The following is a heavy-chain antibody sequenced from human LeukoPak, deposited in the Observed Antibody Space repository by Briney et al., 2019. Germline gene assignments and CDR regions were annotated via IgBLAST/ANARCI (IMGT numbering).Heavy chain of an antibody. CDR3: ARVPPKSPGIAAAGAAMDV. Sequence: PSETLSLTCTVSGGSISSGSYYWSWIRQPAGKGLEWIGRIYTSGSTNYNPSLKSRVTISVDTSKNQFSLKLSSVTAADTAVYYCARVPPKSPGIAAAGAAMDVWGKGTTVTVSS. CDR2: IYTSGST. D-gene: IGHD6-13*01. V-gene: IGHV4-61*02. J-gene: IGHJ6*04. CDR1: GGSISSGSYY.